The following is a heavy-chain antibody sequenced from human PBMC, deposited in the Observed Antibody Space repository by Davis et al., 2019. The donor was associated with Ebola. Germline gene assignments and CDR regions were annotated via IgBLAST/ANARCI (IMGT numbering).Heavy chain of an antibody. V-gene: IGHV3-9*01. Sequence: SLKISCAASGFTFDDYAMHWVRQAPGKGLEWVSGISWNSGSIGYADSVKGRFTISRDNAKNSLYLQMNSLRAEDTAVYYCARDPTSSGWYTGDWYFDLWGRGTLVTVSS. CDR3: ARDPTSSGWYTGDWYFDL. CDR2: ISWNSGSI. D-gene: IGHD6-19*01. CDR1: GFTFDDYA. J-gene: IGHJ2*01.